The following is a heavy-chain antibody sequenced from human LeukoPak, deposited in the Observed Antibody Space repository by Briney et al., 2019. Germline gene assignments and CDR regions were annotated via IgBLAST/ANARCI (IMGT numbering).Heavy chain of an antibody. CDR2: IKQDGSEK. J-gene: IGHJ4*02. D-gene: IGHD3-10*01. CDR3: ARVRITMVRGVIFYY. Sequence: GGSLRLSCAASGFTFSSYWMSWVRQAPGKGLEWVANIKQDGSEKYYVDSVKGRFTISRDNAKNSLYLQMNSLRAEDTAVYYCARVRITMVRGVIFYYWGQGTLVTVSS. V-gene: IGHV3-7*01. CDR1: GFTFSSYW.